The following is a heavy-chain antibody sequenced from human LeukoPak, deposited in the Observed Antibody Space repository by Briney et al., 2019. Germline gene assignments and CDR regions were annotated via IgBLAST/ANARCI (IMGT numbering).Heavy chain of an antibody. D-gene: IGHD3-3*01. CDR1: GFTFSSYA. Sequence: GGSLRLSCAASGFTFSSYAMSWVRQAPGKGLEWVSAISGSGGSTYYADSVKGRFTISRDNSKNTLYLQMNSLRAEDTAVYYCAIDGTIFGVVIDYWGQGTLVTVPS. J-gene: IGHJ4*02. CDR2: ISGSGGST. CDR3: AIDGTIFGVVIDY. V-gene: IGHV3-23*01.